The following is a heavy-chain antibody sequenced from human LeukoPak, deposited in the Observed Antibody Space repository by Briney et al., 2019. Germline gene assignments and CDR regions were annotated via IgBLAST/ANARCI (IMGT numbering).Heavy chain of an antibody. Sequence: GGSLRLSCAASGFTFSSYWMSWIRQAPGKGLEWVANIKQDGSEKYYVDSVKGRFTISRDNAKNSLYLQMNSLRAEDTAVYYCAKDRIPVAGRQDIWDYWGQGTLVTVSS. V-gene: IGHV3-7*03. CDR3: AKDRIPVAGRQDIWDY. CDR2: IKQDGSEK. CDR1: GFTFSSYW. J-gene: IGHJ4*02. D-gene: IGHD6-19*01.